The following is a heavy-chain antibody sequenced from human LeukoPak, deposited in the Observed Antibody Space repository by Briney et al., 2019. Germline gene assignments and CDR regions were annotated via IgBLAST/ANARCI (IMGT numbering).Heavy chain of an antibody. CDR2: IYPGDSDT. CDR1: GYSFTTYW. Sequence: PGESLKISCKASGYSFTTYWIAWVRQMPGKGLEWMGIIYPGDSDTRYSPSFQGQVTISADKSITTAYLQWSSLKASDTAMYYCARHSSGSPNPYNWFDPWGQGTLVTVSS. V-gene: IGHV5-51*01. D-gene: IGHD1-26*01. CDR3: ARHSSGSPNPYNWFDP. J-gene: IGHJ5*02.